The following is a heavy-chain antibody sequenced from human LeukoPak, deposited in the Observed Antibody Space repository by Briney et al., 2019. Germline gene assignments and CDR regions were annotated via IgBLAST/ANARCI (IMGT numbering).Heavy chain of an antibody. Sequence: SETLSLTCTVSGGSISSYYWSWIRQPAGKGLEWIGRIYTSGSTNYNPSLKSRVTMSVDTSKNQFSLKLSSVTAADTAVHYCASTPRGAASGNYYYYYMDVWRKGTTVTVS. V-gene: IGHV4-4*07. CDR2: IYTSGST. D-gene: IGHD5-18*01. CDR1: GGSISSYY. J-gene: IGHJ6*03. CDR3: ASTPRGAASGNYYYYYMDV.